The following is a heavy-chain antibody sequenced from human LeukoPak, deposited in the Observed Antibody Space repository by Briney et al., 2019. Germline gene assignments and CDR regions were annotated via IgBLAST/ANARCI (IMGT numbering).Heavy chain of an antibody. V-gene: IGHV3-21*01. CDR3: ARQSPYCSSTSCHGGDFDY. J-gene: IGHJ4*02. D-gene: IGHD2-2*01. CDR1: GFTFSSYS. CDR2: ISSSSSYI. Sequence: KSGGSLRLSCAASGFTFSSYSMNWVRQAPGKGLEWVSSISSSSSYIYYADSVKGRFTISRDNAKNSLYLQMNSLRAEDTAVYYCARQSPYCSSTSCHGGDFDYWGQGTLVTVSS.